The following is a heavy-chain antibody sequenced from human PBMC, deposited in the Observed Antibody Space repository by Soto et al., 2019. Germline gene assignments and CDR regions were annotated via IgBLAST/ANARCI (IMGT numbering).Heavy chain of an antibody. D-gene: IGHD6-13*01. CDR1: GFTFSSYS. CDR3: ARASSNRAYYFDF. Sequence: EVHLVESGGGLVQPGGSLRLSCAASGFTFSSYSLNWVRQAPGKGLEWVSYITSSGTTVYYADSVRGRFTISRDNAKNSLYLQMNSLRDVDTAVYYCARASSNRAYYFDFWGQGTLVTVSS. CDR2: ITSSGTTV. J-gene: IGHJ4*02. V-gene: IGHV3-48*02.